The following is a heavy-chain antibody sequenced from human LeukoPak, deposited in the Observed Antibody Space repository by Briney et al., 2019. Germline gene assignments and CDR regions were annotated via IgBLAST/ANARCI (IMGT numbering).Heavy chain of an antibody. J-gene: IGHJ5*02. V-gene: IGHV1-8*01. D-gene: IGHD2-15*01. Sequence: GASVKVSCKASGYTLTSYDFNGVRQATGQRPEWMGWMSPNSGDTGYAQKFQDRVTMTRNTSISTAYMELSSLRSDDTAVYYCARTVSPTIYCSGGSCYPNWFDPWGQGTLVTVSS. CDR2: MSPNSGDT. CDR3: ARTVSPTIYCSGGSCYPNWFDP. CDR1: GYTLTSYD.